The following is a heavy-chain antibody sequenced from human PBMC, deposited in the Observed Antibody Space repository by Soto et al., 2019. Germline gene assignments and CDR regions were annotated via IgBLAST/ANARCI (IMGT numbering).Heavy chain of an antibody. D-gene: IGHD6-13*01. CDR2: ISSSSSTI. V-gene: IGHV3-48*02. J-gene: IGHJ4*02. CDR3: ARDQSAVGSSWYTLYNFDY. CDR1: GFTFSSYS. Sequence: GGSLRLSCAASGFTFSSYSMNWVRQAPGKGLEWVSYISSSSSTIYYADSVKGRFTISRDNAKNSLYLQMNSLRDEDTAVYYCARDQSAVGSSWYTLYNFDYWGQGTLVTVSS.